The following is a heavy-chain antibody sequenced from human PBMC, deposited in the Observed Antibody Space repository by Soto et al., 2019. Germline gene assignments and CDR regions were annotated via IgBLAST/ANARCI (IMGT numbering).Heavy chain of an antibody. J-gene: IGHJ6*02. D-gene: IGHD2-2*01. CDR3: ARVQYCSSTSCYGYYYYGMDV. CDR2: IIPIFGTA. V-gene: IGHV1-69*01. Sequence: QVQLVQSGAEVKKPGSSVKVSCKASGGTFSSYAISWVRQAPGQGLEWMGGIIPIFGTANYAQKFQGRVTITADESTSTAYMELSSLRSEDMAVYYCARVQYCSSTSCYGYYYYGMDVWGQGTTVTVSS. CDR1: GGTFSSYA.